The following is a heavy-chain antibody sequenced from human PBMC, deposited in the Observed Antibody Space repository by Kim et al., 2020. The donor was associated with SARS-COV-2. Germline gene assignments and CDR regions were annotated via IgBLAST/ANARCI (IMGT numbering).Heavy chain of an antibody. CDR1: GGSFSGYY. J-gene: IGHJ6*02. Sequence: SETLSLTCAVYGGSFSGYYWSWIRQPPGKGLEWIGEINHSGSTNYNPSLKSRVTISVDTSKNQFSLKLSSVTAADTAVYYCARVRVLRFGSYYGMDVWGQGTTVTVSS. V-gene: IGHV4-34*01. CDR2: INHSGST. CDR3: ARVRVLRFGSYYGMDV. D-gene: IGHD3-3*01.